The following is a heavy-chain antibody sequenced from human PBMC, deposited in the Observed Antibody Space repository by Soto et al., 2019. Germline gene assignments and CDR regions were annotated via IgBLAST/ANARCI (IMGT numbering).Heavy chain of an antibody. CDR3: VRVGQGRIGP. Sequence: QVQLLQSGAEVKKPGASVKVSCKASGYSFTSYDINWVRQATGQGFDFMGWMNPNSGGTGYPQKFQDRGTIAWDTSISPAYMELTSLRSEDTAVYYCVRVGQGRIGPWGQGTLVTVSS. CDR2: MNPNSGGT. J-gene: IGHJ5*02. CDR1: GYSFTSYD. V-gene: IGHV1-8*01.